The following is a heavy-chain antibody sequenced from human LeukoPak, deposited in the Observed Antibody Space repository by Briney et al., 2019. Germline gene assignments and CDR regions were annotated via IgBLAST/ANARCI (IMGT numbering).Heavy chain of an antibody. CDR2: IHTSGST. J-gene: IGHJ4*02. Sequence: SETLSLIRSLSGGSNSSYYWIWIRQAAGKGLEWIGRIHTSGSTKYNPSLNSRVTMSLDTSNNQFSLKLSSVTAADTAVYYCATGAPYSGGNYYFDYWGQGTQVTVSS. CDR1: GGSNSSYY. CDR3: ATGAPYSGGNYYFDY. D-gene: IGHD2-15*01. V-gene: IGHV4-4*07.